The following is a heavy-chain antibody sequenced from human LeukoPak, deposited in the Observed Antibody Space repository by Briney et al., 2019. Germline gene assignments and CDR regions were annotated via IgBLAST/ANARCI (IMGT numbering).Heavy chain of an antibody. V-gene: IGHV4-59*01. CDR2: IHYSGSS. Sequence: SETLSLTCTVCDDSISGYYWSWIRQPPGKGLEWIGNIHYSGSSNYSPSLKRRLTMSVDTSKNQLSLKLSSVTAADTAVYYCARIGGIDVWGQGTLVTVSS. D-gene: IGHD3-16*01. J-gene: IGHJ5*02. CDR3: ARIGGIDV. CDR1: DDSISGYY.